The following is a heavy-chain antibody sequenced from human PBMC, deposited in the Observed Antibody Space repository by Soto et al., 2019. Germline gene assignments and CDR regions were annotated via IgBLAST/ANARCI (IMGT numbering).Heavy chain of an antibody. CDR1: GFTVSSNY. Sequence: GGSLRLSCAASGFTVSSNYMSWVRQAPGKGLEWVSVIYSGGSTYYADSVKGRFTISRDNSKNTLYLQMNSLRAEDTAVYYCARAAGSSGWWGYYYYGMDVWGQGTTVTVSS. V-gene: IGHV3-66*01. CDR2: IYSGGST. CDR3: ARAAGSSGWWGYYYYGMDV. J-gene: IGHJ6*02. D-gene: IGHD6-19*01.